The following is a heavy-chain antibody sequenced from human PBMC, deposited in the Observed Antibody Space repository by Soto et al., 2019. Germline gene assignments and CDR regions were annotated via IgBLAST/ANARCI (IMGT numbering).Heavy chain of an antibody. CDR2: INPNSGGT. CDR1: GYTFTGYY. Sequence: ASVKVSCKASGYTFTGYYMHWVRQAPGQGLEWMGWINPNSGGTNYAQKFQGWVTMTRDTSINTAYMELSRLRSDDTAVYYCARHYCSSTSCHHDAFDIWGQGTMVTVSS. J-gene: IGHJ3*02. V-gene: IGHV1-2*04. CDR3: ARHYCSSTSCHHDAFDI. D-gene: IGHD2-2*01.